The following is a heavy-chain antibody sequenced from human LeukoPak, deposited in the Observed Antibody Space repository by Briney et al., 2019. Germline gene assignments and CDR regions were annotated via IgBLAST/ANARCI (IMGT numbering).Heavy chain of an antibody. V-gene: IGHV3-49*03. CDR1: GFTFGDYA. J-gene: IGHJ4*02. D-gene: IGHD2-2*01. CDR2: IRSKAYGGTT. Sequence: PGGSLRLSCTASGFTFGDYAMSWFRQAPGKGLEWVGFIRSKAYGGTTEYAASVKGRFTISRDDSKSIAYLQMNSLKTEDTAVYYCTRDSDIVVVPAALWGYYFDYWGQGTLVTVSS. CDR3: TRDSDIVVVPAALWGYYFDY.